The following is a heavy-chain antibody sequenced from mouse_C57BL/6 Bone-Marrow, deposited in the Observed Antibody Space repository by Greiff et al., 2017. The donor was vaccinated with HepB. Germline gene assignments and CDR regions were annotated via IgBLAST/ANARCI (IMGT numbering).Heavy chain of an antibody. J-gene: IGHJ4*01. CDR1: GYTFTDYY. D-gene: IGHD1-1*01. Sequence: EVKLMESGPELVKPGASVKISCKASGYTFTDYYMNWVKQSHGKSLEWIGDINPNNGGTSYNQKFKGKATLTVDKSSSTAYMELRSLTSEDSAVYYCATYYYGSSYVTYYAMDYWGQGTSVTVSS. CDR2: INPNNGGT. CDR3: ATYYYGSSYVTYYAMDY. V-gene: IGHV1-26*01.